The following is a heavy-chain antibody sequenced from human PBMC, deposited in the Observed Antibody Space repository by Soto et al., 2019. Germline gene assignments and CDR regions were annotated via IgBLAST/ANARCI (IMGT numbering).Heavy chain of an antibody. CDR1: GFTFSDHY. Sequence: EAQLVESGGGLVQPGGYQRLSCAASGFTFSDHYMDWFRQAPGKGLEWVGRIRNKANSYTTDYAASVKGRFTISRDDSKDSLYLQMNSLKTEDTAIYYCARDSGKGAYFDYWGHGTLATVSS. J-gene: IGHJ4*01. CDR3: ARDSGKGAYFDY. CDR2: IRNKANSYTT. D-gene: IGHD1-26*01. V-gene: IGHV3-72*01.